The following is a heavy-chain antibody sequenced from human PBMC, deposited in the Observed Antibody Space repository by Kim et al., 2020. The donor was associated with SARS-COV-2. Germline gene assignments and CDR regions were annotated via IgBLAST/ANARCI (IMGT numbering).Heavy chain of an antibody. D-gene: IGHD2-21*02. V-gene: IGHV3-15*01. CDR3: TTDRGAYCGGDCYEGY. J-gene: IGHJ4*02. CDR1: GFNFNKAW. Sequence: GGSRRLSCAASGFNFNKAWMSWVRQAPGKGLEWVGRIKSTGDGGTIDYAAPAKGRFTISRDDSKNTVDLQMNSLKTEDTAVYYCTTDRGAYCGGDCYEGYWGQGTLVTVSS. CDR2: IKSTGDGGTI.